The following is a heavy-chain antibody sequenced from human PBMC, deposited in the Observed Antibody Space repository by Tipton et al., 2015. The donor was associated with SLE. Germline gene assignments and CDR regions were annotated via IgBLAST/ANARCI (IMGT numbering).Heavy chain of an antibody. V-gene: IGHV4-30-2*01. CDR1: GGSISSGGYS. D-gene: IGHD2-15*01. J-gene: IGHJ6*02. Sequence: LRLSCAVSGGSISSGGYSWSWIRQPPGKGLEWIGYIYHSGSTYYNPSLKSRVTISVDRSKNQFSLKLSSVTAADTAVYYCASIAVWYYYGMDVWGQGTTVTISS. CDR2: IYHSGST. CDR3: ASIAVWYYYGMDV.